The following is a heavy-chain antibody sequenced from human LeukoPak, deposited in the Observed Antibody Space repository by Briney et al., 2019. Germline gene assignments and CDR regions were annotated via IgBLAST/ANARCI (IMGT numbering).Heavy chain of an antibody. J-gene: IGHJ4*02. CDR2: ISVSGTNT. V-gene: IGHV3-23*01. CDR3: ARDWAGYSSGSRDY. D-gene: IGHD6-19*01. CDR1: RFTFSSYA. Sequence: QAGGSLRLSCAASRFTFSSYAMSWVRQAPGKGLEWVSSISVSGTNTYYADSVKGRFTISRGKSNYTLYLQMNSLRAEDTAVYYCARDWAGYSSGSRDYWGQGTLVTVSS.